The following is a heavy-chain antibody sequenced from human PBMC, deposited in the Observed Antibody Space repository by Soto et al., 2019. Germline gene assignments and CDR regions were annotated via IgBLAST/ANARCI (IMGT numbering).Heavy chain of an antibody. CDR1: GFTVSSNS. Sequence: EVQLVESGGGLVQPGGSLRLSCAASGFTVSSNSMSWVRQAPGKGLEWVSVIYSGGSTYYADSVKGRFTISRHNSKNTLDLQMNSLRVEDTAVYYCATIYCSGGSCYNYWYFDLWGRGTLVTVSS. CDR2: IYSGGST. D-gene: IGHD2-15*01. J-gene: IGHJ2*01. CDR3: ATIYCSGGSCYNYWYFDL. V-gene: IGHV3-53*04.